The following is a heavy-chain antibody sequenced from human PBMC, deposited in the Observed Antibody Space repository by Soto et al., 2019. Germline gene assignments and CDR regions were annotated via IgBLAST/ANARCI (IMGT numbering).Heavy chain of an antibody. CDR1: GGTFSSYS. Sequence: QVQLVQSGAEVKTPGSSVKVSCKASGGTFSSYSINWVRQAPGQGLEWMGRLIPMFGTTDYAQRFQGRVTFTADESTITASMEVTNLTAEDTSVYYCARAVVLTFTRFYDMAVWRQGTTVTVSS. CDR3: ARAVVLTFTRFYDMAV. CDR2: LIPMFGTT. V-gene: IGHV1-69*18. D-gene: IGHD3-9*01. J-gene: IGHJ6*02.